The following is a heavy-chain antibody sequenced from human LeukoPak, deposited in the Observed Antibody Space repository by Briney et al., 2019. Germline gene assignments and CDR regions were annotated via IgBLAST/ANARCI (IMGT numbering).Heavy chain of an antibody. CDR3: AAMGVVVVPSRGVYWFDP. Sequence: PSETLSLTCGVYNGSFNGYYWFWIRQPPGKGLEWIGEINQSGNTNYNPSLGSRVTMSLDTSKNQFSLRLNSMTAADTAIYFCAAMGVVVVPSRGVYWFDPWGQGTPAIVSS. CDR1: NGSFNGYY. D-gene: IGHD2-15*01. CDR2: INQSGNT. J-gene: IGHJ5*02. V-gene: IGHV4-34*01.